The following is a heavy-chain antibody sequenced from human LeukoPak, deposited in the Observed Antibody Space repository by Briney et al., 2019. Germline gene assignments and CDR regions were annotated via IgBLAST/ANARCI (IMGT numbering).Heavy chain of an antibody. CDR1: GYTFTGYY. CDR3: ARGTLNSGGNPWGYSYYYMDV. V-gene: IGHV1-2*02. J-gene: IGHJ6*03. D-gene: IGHD4-23*01. Sequence: ASVKVSCKASGYTFTGYYMHWVRQAPGQGLEWMGWINPNSGGTKYAQKFQGRVTMTRDTSISTAYMELSRLRSDDTAVYYCARGTLNSGGNPWGYSYYYMDVWGKGTTVTVSS. CDR2: INPNSGGT.